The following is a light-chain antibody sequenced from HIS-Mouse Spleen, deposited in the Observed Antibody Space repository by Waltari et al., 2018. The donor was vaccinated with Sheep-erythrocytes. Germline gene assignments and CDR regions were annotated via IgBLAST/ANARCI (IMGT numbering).Light chain of an antibody. Sequence: EIVLTQSPATLSWSPGERATLSCRASQSVSSYLAWYQQKPCQAPRLLIYDASNRATGIPARFSGSGSGTDFTLTISSLEPEDFAVYYCQQRSNWYTFGQGTKLGIK. CDR2: DAS. CDR1: QSVSSY. J-gene: IGKJ2*01. CDR3: QQRSNWYT. V-gene: IGKV3-11*01.